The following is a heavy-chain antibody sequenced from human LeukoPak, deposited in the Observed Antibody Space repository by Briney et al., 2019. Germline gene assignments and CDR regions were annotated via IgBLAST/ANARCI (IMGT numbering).Heavy chain of an antibody. CDR3: AKVRNYFDSSGRHFDY. CDR2: ISASGGTT. Sequence: GGSLRLSCAVSGFTISNYVMSWVRQAPGKGLEWVSVISASGGTTYYGDSVKGRFTISRDNSKNTLYLQMNRLRAEDTAVYYCAKVRNYFDSSGRHFDYWGQGTPVTVSS. CDR1: GFTISNYV. D-gene: IGHD3-22*01. V-gene: IGHV3-23*01. J-gene: IGHJ4*02.